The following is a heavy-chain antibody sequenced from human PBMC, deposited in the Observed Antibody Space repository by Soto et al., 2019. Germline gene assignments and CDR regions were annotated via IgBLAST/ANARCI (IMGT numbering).Heavy chain of an antibody. CDR3: GRVYGPSYAALPGLWGGHFDS. V-gene: IGHV1-46*03. D-gene: IGHD2-2*01. CDR1: GYSFSNNY. J-gene: IGHJ4*02. Sequence: QVQLVQSGAEEKQPGASVKVSCKASGYSFSNNYVVWLRQAPGQGLEWMGVINPAGGSTTYAHKFQDRVPLTRDTSASAVYIELTRLISEDTAVFYCGRVYGPSYAALPGLWGGHFDSWGQGTQVTVSS. CDR2: INPAGGST.